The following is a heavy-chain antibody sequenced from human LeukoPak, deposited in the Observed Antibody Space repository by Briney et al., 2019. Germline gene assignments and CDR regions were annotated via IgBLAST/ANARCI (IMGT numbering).Heavy chain of an antibody. CDR3: ARSHNWFDP. Sequence: PSETLSLTCTVSGGSISSYYWSWIRQPPGKGLEWIGYIYTSGSTNYNPSLKSRATISVDTSKNQFSLKLSSVTAADTAVYYCARSHNWFDPWGQGTLVTVSS. J-gene: IGHJ5*02. CDR2: IYTSGST. V-gene: IGHV4-4*09. CDR1: GGSISSYY.